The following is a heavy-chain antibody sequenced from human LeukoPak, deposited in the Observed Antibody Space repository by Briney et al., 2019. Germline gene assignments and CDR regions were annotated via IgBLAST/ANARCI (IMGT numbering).Heavy chain of an antibody. CDR1: GGSFGSYY. CDR3: ASVSGSATQSYFDY. CDR2: VYDSGRT. Sequence: SETLSLTCKVSGGSFGSYYWSWIRQPPGKGLEWIGYVYDSGRTNYNPSLTSRFTISIDPSKNQVSLRVRSVTAADTAVYYCASVSGSATQSYFDYWGQGTLVIVSA. D-gene: IGHD1-26*01. V-gene: IGHV4-59*01. J-gene: IGHJ4*02.